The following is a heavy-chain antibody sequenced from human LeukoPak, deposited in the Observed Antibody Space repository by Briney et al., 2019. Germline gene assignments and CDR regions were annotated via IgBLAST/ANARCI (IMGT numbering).Heavy chain of an antibody. CDR1: GFTFNIYS. V-gene: IGHV3-21*01. D-gene: IGHD4-17*01. Sequence: GGSLRLSCAASGFTFNIYSMNWVRQAPGKGLEWVSSISSSSTYIYYADSVKGRFTLSRDNAKNSLYLQMNSLRDEDTAVYYCATHDYGDPPGFDYWGQGTLVTVSS. CDR2: ISSSSTYI. J-gene: IGHJ4*02. CDR3: ATHDYGDPPGFDY.